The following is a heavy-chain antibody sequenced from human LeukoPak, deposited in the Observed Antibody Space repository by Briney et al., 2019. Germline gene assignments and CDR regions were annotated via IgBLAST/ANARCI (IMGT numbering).Heavy chain of an antibody. V-gene: IGHV3-33*01. CDR3: GRKYSKGYFYGY. J-gene: IGHJ4*02. Sequence: GGSLRLSCAASGFIFSRYGMHWVRQAPGKGLEWVAVIWEDGSNEYYADSVKGRFTISRDNSKNTLYLQMNGLRAEDTAVYYCGRKYSKGYFYGYWGKGTLVTVSS. D-gene: IGHD3-22*01. CDR1: GFIFSRYG. CDR2: IWEDGSNE.